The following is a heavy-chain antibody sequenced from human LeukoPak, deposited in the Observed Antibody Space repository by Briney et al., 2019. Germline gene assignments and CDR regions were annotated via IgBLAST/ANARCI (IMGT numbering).Heavy chain of an antibody. Sequence: PWASVKVSCKASGYSFTSYDINWVRQATGQGLEWMGWMNPNSGNTGFAQKFQGRVTMTRDTSISTAYMELSSLRSDDAAVYFCARDSRLASRTGTFDSWGQGTLVIVSS. CDR2: MNPNSGNT. J-gene: IGHJ4*02. D-gene: IGHD3-22*01. CDR3: ARDSRLASRTGTFDS. CDR1: GYSFTSYD. V-gene: IGHV1-8*01.